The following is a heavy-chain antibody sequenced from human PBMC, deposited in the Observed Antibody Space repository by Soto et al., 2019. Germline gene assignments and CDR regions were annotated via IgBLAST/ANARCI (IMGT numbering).Heavy chain of an antibody. CDR1: GDSISSDNYF. Sequence: QVQLQESGPGLVKPSQTLSLICTVSGDSISSDNYFWSWIRQPPGQGLEWIGYISNRGTPYYNPPRESRVTISFGTSNSRFSLDMSSVTAADTAVYYCAREVNVVALSDAFDIWGQGTMVTVSS. CDR3: AREVNVVALSDAFDI. J-gene: IGHJ3*02. V-gene: IGHV4-30-4*01. D-gene: IGHD2-8*01. CDR2: ISNRGTP.